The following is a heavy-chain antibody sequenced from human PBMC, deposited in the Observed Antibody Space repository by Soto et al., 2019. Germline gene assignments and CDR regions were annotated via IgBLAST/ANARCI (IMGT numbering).Heavy chain of an antibody. CDR1: GGTFSSYA. J-gene: IGHJ6*02. V-gene: IGHV1-69*13. D-gene: IGHD3-10*01. CDR2: IIPIFGTA. Sequence: SVKVSCKASGGTFSSYAISWVRQAPGQGLEWMGGIIPIFGTANYAQKFQGRVTITADESTSTAYMELSSLRSEDTAVYYCARAGGYYYGMDVWGQGTTVTVSS. CDR3: ARAGGYYYGMDV.